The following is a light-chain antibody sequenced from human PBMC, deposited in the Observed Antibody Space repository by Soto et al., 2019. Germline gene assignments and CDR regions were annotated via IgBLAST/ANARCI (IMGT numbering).Light chain of an antibody. V-gene: IGKV3-11*01. J-gene: IGKJ1*01. CDR1: ESVRSF. CDR3: QQRHIWPRT. Sequence: EIVLTQSPATLSLSPGERATLSCRASESVRSFLAWYQQKPGQAPRLLIYDASIRASGVPDRFSGSGSGADFTLTISRLEPEDFAVYYCQQRHIWPRTFGQGTKVDIK. CDR2: DAS.